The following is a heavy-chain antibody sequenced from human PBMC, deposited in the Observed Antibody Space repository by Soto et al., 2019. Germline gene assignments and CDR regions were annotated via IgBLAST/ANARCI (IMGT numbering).Heavy chain of an antibody. D-gene: IGHD3-10*01. CDR1: GFTLSDYY. Sequence: RSSRLLSGASSGFTLSDYYLSWPRPAPGKGPEWVSYIYITRSYIYYTDSVKGRFSISRDNARNSLYLQVNSLRAEDTAVYYCAREHYFGSGSYGLDYWGPGTLVTVAS. CDR2: IYITRSYI. CDR3: AREHYFGSGSYGLDY. V-gene: IGHV3-21*05. J-gene: IGHJ4*02.